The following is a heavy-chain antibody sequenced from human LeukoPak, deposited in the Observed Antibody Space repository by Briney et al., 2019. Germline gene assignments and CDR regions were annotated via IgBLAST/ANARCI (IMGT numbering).Heavy chain of an antibody. D-gene: IGHD3-10*01. CDR1: GYTFTSYD. V-gene: IGHV1-8*01. Sequence: ASVKVSCKASGYTFTSYDINWVRQATGQGLEWMGWMNPNSGNTGYAQKFQGRVTMTRNTSISTAYMELSSLRSEDTAVYYCARGVYYYGSGSHNWFDPWGQGTLVTVSS. CDR2: MNPNSGNT. CDR3: ARGVYYYGSGSHNWFDP. J-gene: IGHJ5*02.